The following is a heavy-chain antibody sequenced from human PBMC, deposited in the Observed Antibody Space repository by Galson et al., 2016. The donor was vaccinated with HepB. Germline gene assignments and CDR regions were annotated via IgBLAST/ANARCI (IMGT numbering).Heavy chain of an antibody. V-gene: IGHV1-2*02. CDR3: TRELGGTSYMDV. CDR1: GYTFTGYF. J-gene: IGHJ6*03. Sequence: SCKASGYTFTGYFMHWVRQAPGQGLEWMGWINANSGDTKNAQNFQGRFTMSRDTSISAAYMELSGLSSDDTAVYYCTRELGGTSYMDVWGKGTTVTVSS. D-gene: IGHD6-25*01. CDR2: INANSGDT.